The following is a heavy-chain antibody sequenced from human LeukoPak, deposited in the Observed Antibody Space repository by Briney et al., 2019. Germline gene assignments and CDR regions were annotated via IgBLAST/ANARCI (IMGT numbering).Heavy chain of an antibody. J-gene: IGHJ6*04. CDR1: GFTFSSYG. V-gene: IGHV3-48*03. Sequence: GSLRLSCAASGFTFSSYGMHWVRQAPGKGLEWVSYISSSGSTIYYTDSVKGRFTISRDNAKNSLYLQMNSLRAEDTAVYYCAELGITMIGGVWGKGTTVTISS. D-gene: IGHD3-10*02. CDR2: ISSSGSTI. CDR3: AELGITMIGGV.